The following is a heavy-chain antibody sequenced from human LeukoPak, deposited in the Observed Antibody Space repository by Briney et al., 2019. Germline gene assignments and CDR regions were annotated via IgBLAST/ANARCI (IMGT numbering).Heavy chain of an antibody. CDR2: INPNSGGT. Sequence: ASVNVSCKASGYTFTGYYMHWVRQAPGQGLEWMGWINPNSGGTNYAQKFQGRVTMTRDTSISTAYMELSRLRSDDTAVYYCARDNAIAAAGYYYYYMDVWGKGTRSPSP. J-gene: IGHJ6*03. CDR3: ARDNAIAAAGYYYYYMDV. V-gene: IGHV1-2*02. CDR1: GYTFTGYY. D-gene: IGHD6-13*01.